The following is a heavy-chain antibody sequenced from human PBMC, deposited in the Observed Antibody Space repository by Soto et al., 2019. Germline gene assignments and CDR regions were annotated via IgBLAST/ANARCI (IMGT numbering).Heavy chain of an antibody. J-gene: IGHJ6*03. CDR2: MNPNSGNT. CDR3: ARASPYYDFWSGYYMDV. Sequence: QVRLVQSGAEVKKPGASVKVSCKASGYTFTSYDINWVRQATGQGLEWMGWMNPNSGNTGYAQKFQGRVTMTRNTSISTAYMELSSLRSEDTAVYYCARASPYYDFWSGYYMDVWGKGTTVTVSS. CDR1: GYTFTSYD. D-gene: IGHD3-3*01. V-gene: IGHV1-8*01.